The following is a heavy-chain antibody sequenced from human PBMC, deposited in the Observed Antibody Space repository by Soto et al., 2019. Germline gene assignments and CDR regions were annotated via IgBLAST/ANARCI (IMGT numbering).Heavy chain of an antibody. CDR3: AREIRDGYKFYFDF. CDR2: ISSSGSYT. J-gene: IGHJ4*02. V-gene: IGHV3-11*05. Sequence: VGSLRLSCAASGFTSNDYYMSWIRQAPGKGLEWISYISSSGSYTRYADPVKGRFTISRDKAKNSVDLHINSLRAEDTAVYYCAREIRDGYKFYFDFWGRGTLVTVSS. D-gene: IGHD5-12*01. CDR1: GFTSNDYY.